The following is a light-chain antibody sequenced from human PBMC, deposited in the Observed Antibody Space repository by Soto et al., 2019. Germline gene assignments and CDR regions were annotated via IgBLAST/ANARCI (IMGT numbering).Light chain of an antibody. J-gene: IGKJ3*01. Sequence: QLTQSPSSLSASVGDRVTITCRASQGISSYLAWYQQKPGKAPKLLIYAASTLQSGVPSRFSGSGSGTDFTLTISSLQPEDFATYYCEQLNSYPPFTFGPGTKVDIK. CDR2: AAS. V-gene: IGKV1-9*01. CDR1: QGISSY. CDR3: EQLNSYPPFT.